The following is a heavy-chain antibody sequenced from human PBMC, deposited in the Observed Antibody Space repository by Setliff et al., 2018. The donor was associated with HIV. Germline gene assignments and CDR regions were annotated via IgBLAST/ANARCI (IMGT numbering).Heavy chain of an antibody. Sequence: GGSLRLSCAASGFTFSSYSMNWVRQAPGKGLEWVSYISSSSSTIYYADSVKGRFTISRDNAKNSLYLQMNSLRAEDTAVYYCARDFRIIVPDVFDIWGRGTRVTVSS. D-gene: IGHD2-15*01. CDR3: ARDFRIIVPDVFDI. V-gene: IGHV3-48*04. J-gene: IGHJ3*02. CDR2: ISSSSSTI. CDR1: GFTFSSYS.